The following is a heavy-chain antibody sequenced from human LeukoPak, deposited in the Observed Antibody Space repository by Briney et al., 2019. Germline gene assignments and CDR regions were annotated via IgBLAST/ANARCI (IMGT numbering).Heavy chain of an antibody. D-gene: IGHD1-1*01. Sequence: PSETLSLTCTVSGGSISSSSYYWGWIRQPPGKGLEWIGSIYYSGSAYYNPSLNSRINISVVTSKNQFSLQLSSVTAADTAVYYCARVGIISEPTATFYFDYWGQGTLVTVSS. J-gene: IGHJ4*02. V-gene: IGHV4-39*07. CDR2: IYYSGSA. CDR1: GGSISSSSYY. CDR3: ARVGIISEPTATFYFDY.